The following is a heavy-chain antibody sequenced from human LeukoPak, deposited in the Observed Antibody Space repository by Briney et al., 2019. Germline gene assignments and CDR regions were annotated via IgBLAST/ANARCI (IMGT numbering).Heavy chain of an antibody. D-gene: IGHD2-8*01. J-gene: IGHJ4*02. V-gene: IGHV3-23*01. CDR2: SSGCGGTT. Sequence: GGSLTLSCAASGFTFSSYAMSWVRQAPGKGLEWVSVSSGCGGTTYYANSGKGRFTIFRDYSKNTLYVQMKSLRAEGTAVYYCAKASNGGWTYQFDYWGQGILVTVSS. CDR3: AKASNGGWTYQFDY. CDR1: GFTFSSYA.